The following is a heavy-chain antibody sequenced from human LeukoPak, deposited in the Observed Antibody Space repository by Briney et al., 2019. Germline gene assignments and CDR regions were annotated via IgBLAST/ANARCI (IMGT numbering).Heavy chain of an antibody. CDR2: ISSSSSYI. CDR1: GFTFSSYS. CDR3: ARDRREDYGDYVYI. J-gene: IGHJ3*02. V-gene: IGHV3-21*01. Sequence: GGSLRLSCAASGFTFSSYSMNWVRQAPGKGLEWVSTISSSSSYIYYADSVKGRFTISRDNPKNSLYLQMNSLRAEDTAVYYCARDRREDYGDYVYIWGQGTMVTVSS. D-gene: IGHD4-17*01.